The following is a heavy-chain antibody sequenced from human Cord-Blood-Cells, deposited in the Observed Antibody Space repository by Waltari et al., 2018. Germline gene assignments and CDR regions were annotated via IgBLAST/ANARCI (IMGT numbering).Heavy chain of an antibody. V-gene: IGHV3-33*01. CDR1: GFTFSRYG. D-gene: IGHD3-16*01. CDR2: IWYDGSNK. Sequence: QVQLVESGGGVVQPGSSLRLPCAPSGFTFSRYGMHWVRQAPGKGLEWVAVIWYDGSNKYYADSVKGRFTISRDNSKNTLYLQMNSLRAEDTAVYYCARDGATNYFDYWGQGTLVTVSS. J-gene: IGHJ4*02. CDR3: ARDGATNYFDY.